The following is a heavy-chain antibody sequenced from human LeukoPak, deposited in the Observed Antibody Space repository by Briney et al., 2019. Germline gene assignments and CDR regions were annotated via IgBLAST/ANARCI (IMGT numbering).Heavy chain of an antibody. CDR1: GFTFSSYG. J-gene: IGHJ4*02. D-gene: IGHD2-2*01. V-gene: IGHV3-30*18. CDR2: ISYDGSNK. CDR3: AKDHDTSHEHYFDY. Sequence: GGSLRLSCAASGFTFSSYGMHWVRQAPGKGLEWVAVISYDGSNKYYADSMKGRFTISRDNSKNTLYLQMNSLRAEDTAVYYCAKDHDTSHEHYFDYWGQGTLVTVSS.